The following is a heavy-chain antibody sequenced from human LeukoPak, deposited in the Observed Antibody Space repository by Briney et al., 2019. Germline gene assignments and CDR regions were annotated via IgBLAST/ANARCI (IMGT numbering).Heavy chain of an antibody. D-gene: IGHD5-24*01. CDR1: GYILTKLA. CDR2: ISPSSGGT. Sequence: ASVQVSCKVSGYILTKLAMHWVRQAPGEGLEWMGRISPSSGGTNYAQSFQGRVTMTRDTSINTAYLELSTLRSDDTAVYYCARDPTVRGYKHFDYWGQGTLVTVSS. CDR3: ARDPTVRGYKHFDY. V-gene: IGHV1-2*06. J-gene: IGHJ4*02.